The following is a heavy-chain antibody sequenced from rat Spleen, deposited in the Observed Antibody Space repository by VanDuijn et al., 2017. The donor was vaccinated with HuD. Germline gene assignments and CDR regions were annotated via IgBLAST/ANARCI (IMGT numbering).Heavy chain of an antibody. D-gene: IGHD1-9*01. V-gene: IGHV5-46*01. CDR1: GFTFSSFP. CDR3: ARRHYGYTDYFDY. Sequence: EVQLVESGGGLVQPGGSMKFSCAASGFTFSSFPMAWVRQAPTRGLEWVATISTSGDSSGHSGTYYRDSVKGRFTISRDNAKSTLSLQMDSLRSEDTATYYCARRHYGYTDYFDYWGQGVMVTVSS. CDR2: ISTSGDSSGHSGT. J-gene: IGHJ2*01.